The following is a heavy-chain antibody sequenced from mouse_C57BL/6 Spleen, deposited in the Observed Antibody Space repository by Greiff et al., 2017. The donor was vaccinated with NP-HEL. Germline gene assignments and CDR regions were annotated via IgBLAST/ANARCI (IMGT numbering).Heavy chain of an antibody. CDR1: GYTFTDYY. CDR3: ARGSFPTYGSSYGFDY. D-gene: IGHD1-1*01. CDR2: IYPGSGNT. Sequence: VKLMESGAELVRPGASVKLSCKASGYTFTDYYINWVKQRPGQGLEWIARIYPGSGNTYYNEKFKGKATLTAEKSSSTAYMQLSSLTSEDSAVYFCARGSFPTYGSSYGFDYWGQGTTLTVSS. V-gene: IGHV1-76*01. J-gene: IGHJ2*01.